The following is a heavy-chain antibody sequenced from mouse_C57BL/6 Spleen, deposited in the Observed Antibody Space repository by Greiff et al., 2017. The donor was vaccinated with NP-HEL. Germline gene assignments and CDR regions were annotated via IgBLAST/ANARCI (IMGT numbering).Heavy chain of an antibody. V-gene: IGHV1-15*01. Sequence: QVQLQQSGAELVRPGASVTLSCKASGYTFTDYEMHWVKQTPVHGLEWIGAIDPETGGTAYNQKFKGKAILTADKSSSTAYMELRSLTSEDSAVYYCTTYSNTWFAYWGQGTLVNVSA. D-gene: IGHD2-5*01. CDR3: TTYSNTWFAY. CDR1: GYTFTDYE. J-gene: IGHJ3*01. CDR2: IDPETGGT.